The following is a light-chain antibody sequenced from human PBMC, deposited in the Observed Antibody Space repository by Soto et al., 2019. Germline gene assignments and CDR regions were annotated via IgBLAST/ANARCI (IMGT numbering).Light chain of an antibody. CDR3: QQLNSYSLLT. J-gene: IGKJ4*01. CDR2: AAS. V-gene: IGKV1-9*01. CDR1: QGISSY. Sequence: DIQLTQSPSFLSASVGDRVTITCRASQGISSYLAWYQQKPGKAPKLLIYAASTLQSGVPSRFSGSGAGTEFTLTISSLQPEDVATDYCQQLNSYSLLTFGGGTKVEIK.